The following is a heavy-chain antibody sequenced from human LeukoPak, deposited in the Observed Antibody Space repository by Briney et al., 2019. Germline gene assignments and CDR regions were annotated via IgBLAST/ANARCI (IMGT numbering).Heavy chain of an antibody. CDR1: GYTSTSYD. CDR3: ARVWKLERPGLGY. CDR2: MNPNSGNT. J-gene: IGHJ4*02. V-gene: IGHV1-8*01. Sequence: ASVKVSCKASGYTSTSYDINWVRQATGQGLEWMGWMNPNSGNTGYAQKFQGRVTMTRDTSISTAYMELSRLRSDDTAVYYCARVWKLERPGLGYWGQGTLVTVSS. D-gene: IGHD1-1*01.